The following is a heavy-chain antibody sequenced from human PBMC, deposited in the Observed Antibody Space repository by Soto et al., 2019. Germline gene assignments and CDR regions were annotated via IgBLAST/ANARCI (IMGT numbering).Heavy chain of an antibody. D-gene: IGHD6-13*01. J-gene: IGHJ5*02. CDR2: ISYDGSNK. CDR3: ARGAAARPSKYNWFDP. CDR1: GFTFSSYA. Sequence: PGGSLRLSCAASGFTFSSYAMHWVRQSPGKGLEWVAVISYDGSNKYYADSVKGRFTLSRDNSKNTLYLQMNSLRAEDTAVYYCARGAAARPSKYNWFDPWGQGTLVTVSS. V-gene: IGHV3-30-3*01.